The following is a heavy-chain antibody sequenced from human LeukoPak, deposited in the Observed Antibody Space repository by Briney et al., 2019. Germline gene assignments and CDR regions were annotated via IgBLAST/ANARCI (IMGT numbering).Heavy chain of an antibody. J-gene: IGHJ2*01. V-gene: IGHV3-64*01. CDR1: GFSLSSHG. CDR2: ISSNGIST. CDR3: VKWTNYYFAL. Sequence: PGGSLRLSCVVSGFSLSSHGMHWVRQAPGKGLEDVSAISSNGISTFYANSVKGRFTVSRDDSKNTVYLQMGSLRAEDMAVYYRVKWTNYYFALWGRGTLVTVSS. D-gene: IGHD2-8*01.